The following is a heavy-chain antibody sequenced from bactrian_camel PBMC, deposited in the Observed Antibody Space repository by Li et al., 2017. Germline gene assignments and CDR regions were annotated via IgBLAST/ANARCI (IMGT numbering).Heavy chain of an antibody. CDR1: GFTFSSAA. CDR2: MNSGGDYT. D-gene: IGHD6*01. V-gene: IGHV3S31*01. CDR3: AADGRVTSLCTAVGDDLWAY. Sequence: DVQLVESGGGLVQPGGSLRLSCIGSGFTFSSAAVSWVRQAPGKGLEWVSGMNSGGDYTYYADSVKGRFTISKDNANTLYLQMSTLQPDDTAMYYCAADGRVTSLCTAVGDDLWAYWGQGTQVTVS. J-gene: IGHJ4*01.